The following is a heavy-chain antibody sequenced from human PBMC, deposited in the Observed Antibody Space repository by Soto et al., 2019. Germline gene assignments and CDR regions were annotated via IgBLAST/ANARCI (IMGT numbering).Heavy chain of an antibody. Sequence: QLQLVQSGAEGERPGASVRVSCKAYGYPFSKYGISWIRQAPGQGLEWMGWIKPDNGDTNYAQKFQGRVTMTTDTSSNTAYMELRSLRSDATAVYYCATSYDSGFDPWGQGTLVSVSS. CDR3: ATSYDSGFDP. J-gene: IGHJ5*02. CDR1: GYPFSKYG. D-gene: IGHD5-12*01. CDR2: IKPDNGDT. V-gene: IGHV1-18*04.